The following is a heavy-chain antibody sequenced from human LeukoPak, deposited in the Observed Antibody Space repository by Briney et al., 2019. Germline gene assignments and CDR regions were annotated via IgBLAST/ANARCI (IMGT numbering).Heavy chain of an antibody. J-gene: IGHJ4*02. Sequence: GRSLRLSCAASGFTFDDYAMHWVRQAPGKGLEWVSGISWNSDSIGYADSVKGRFTISRDNAKNSLYLQMNSLRAEDTALYYCAKDLGSSPQNYFDYWGQGTLVTVSS. CDR2: ISWNSDSI. CDR3: AKDLGSSPQNYFDY. D-gene: IGHD2-2*01. V-gene: IGHV3-9*01. CDR1: GFTFDDYA.